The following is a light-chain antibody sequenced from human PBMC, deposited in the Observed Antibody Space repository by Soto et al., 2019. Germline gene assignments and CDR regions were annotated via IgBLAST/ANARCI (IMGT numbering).Light chain of an antibody. V-gene: IGKV3-15*01. CDR2: DAS. J-gene: IGKJ4*01. Sequence: EIVMTQSPATLSVSPGDRVTLSCRASQSVISNLAWYQQKPGQAPSLLIYDASTRATGTPARFSGSGSGTDFTLTISSLQSKDFAVYYCHQYYKWPLTFGGGTKVDIK. CDR3: HQYYKWPLT. CDR1: QSVISN.